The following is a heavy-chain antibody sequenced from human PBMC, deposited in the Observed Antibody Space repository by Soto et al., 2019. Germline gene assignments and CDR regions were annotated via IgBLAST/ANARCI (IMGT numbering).Heavy chain of an antibody. Sequence: XATLSLTCGVRGGSFSGYYWGWVRQPPGKGLEWIGEINNSGSTDYNASLKSRVTISVDTSKNQFSLKLTSVTAADTAVYYCARHRRYCSSTTCYIDWFDPWGQGTLVTVSS. D-gene: IGHD2-2*02. J-gene: IGHJ5*02. CDR2: INNSGST. CDR1: GGSFSGYY. CDR3: ARHRRYCSSTTCYIDWFDP. V-gene: IGHV4-34*01.